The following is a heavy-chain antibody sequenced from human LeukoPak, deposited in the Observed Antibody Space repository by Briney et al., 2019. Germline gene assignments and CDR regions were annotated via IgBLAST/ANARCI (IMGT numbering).Heavy chain of an antibody. CDR2: INHSGST. CDR3: ARGGCTSTSCYGFDS. CDR1: GGSFGGYY. D-gene: IGHD2-2*01. V-gene: IGHV4-34*01. J-gene: IGHJ4*02. Sequence: SETLSLTCAVYGGSFGGYYWSWIRQPPGKGLEWIGEINHSGSTNYNPPLKSRVTISIDTSKNQFSLMLNSVTAADTAVYYCARGGCTSTSCYGFDSWGQGTLVTVSS.